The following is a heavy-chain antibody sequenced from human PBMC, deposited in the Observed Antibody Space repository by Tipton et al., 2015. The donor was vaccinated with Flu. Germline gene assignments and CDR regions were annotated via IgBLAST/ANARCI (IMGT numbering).Heavy chain of an antibody. D-gene: IGHD3-10*01. J-gene: IGHJ6*03. CDR1: GGTFDTYS. V-gene: IGHV1-69*01. Sequence: QLVQSGAEVKKPGSSVKVSCKASGGTFDTYSITWVRQAPGQGLEWMGGVNPFFGPPKYAQKFQDRLTINADDSTSTAYMELSGLRSDDTAVYYCARDRAPGPERLDYFYMDVWGKGTTVTVSS. CDR2: VNPFFGPP. CDR3: ARDRAPGPERLDYFYMDV.